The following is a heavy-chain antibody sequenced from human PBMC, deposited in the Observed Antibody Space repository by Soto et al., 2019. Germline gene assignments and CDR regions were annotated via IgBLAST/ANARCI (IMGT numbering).Heavy chain of an antibody. CDR2: ISYDGSNK. Sequence: GGSLRLSCASSGFTFSSYGMHCVRQAPGEGVEWVAVISYDGSNKYYADSVKGRFTISRDNSKNTLYLQMNSLRAEDTAVYYCAKDSPSYYYDSSGHYYGMDVWGQGTTVTVSS. CDR1: GFTFSSYG. CDR3: AKDSPSYYYDSSGHYYGMDV. D-gene: IGHD3-22*01. J-gene: IGHJ6*02. V-gene: IGHV3-30*18.